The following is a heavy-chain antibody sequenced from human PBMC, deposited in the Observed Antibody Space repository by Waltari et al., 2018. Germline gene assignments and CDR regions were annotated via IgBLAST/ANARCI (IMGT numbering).Heavy chain of an antibody. J-gene: IGHJ3*02. Sequence: EVQLVESGGGLVQPGGSLRLSCAASAFTPSSYWRGWVHQAPGKGLEWVANIMTDGSEEYYVDSVRGRFTISRDNAKNSLFLQMNSLRPEDTAVYYCARDQWFAFDIWGQGTMVTVSS. CDR3: ARDQWFAFDI. CDR1: AFTPSSYW. CDR2: IMTDGSEE. D-gene: IGHD3-22*01. V-gene: IGHV3-7*01.